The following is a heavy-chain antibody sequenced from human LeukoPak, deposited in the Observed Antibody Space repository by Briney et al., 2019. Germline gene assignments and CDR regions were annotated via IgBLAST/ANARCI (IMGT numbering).Heavy chain of an antibody. Sequence: SETLSLTCAVYGGSFSGYYWSWIRQPPGKGLEWIGEINHSGSTNYNPSLKSRVTISVDTSKNQFSLKLSSVTAADTAVHYCARGGGYSGYEHYYYYMDVWGKGTTVTVSS. CDR1: GGSFSGYY. V-gene: IGHV4-34*01. CDR3: ARGGGYSGYEHYYYYMDV. D-gene: IGHD5-12*01. CDR2: INHSGST. J-gene: IGHJ6*03.